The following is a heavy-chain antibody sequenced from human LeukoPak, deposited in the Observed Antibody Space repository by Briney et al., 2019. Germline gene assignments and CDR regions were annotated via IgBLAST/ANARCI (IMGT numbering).Heavy chain of an antibody. D-gene: IGHD6-19*01. CDR3: AVSVAGRAFDY. Sequence: WVSSIDSSSSYIYYADSMKGRFTISRDNAKNSLYLQMNSLRADDTAVYYCAVSVAGRAFDYWGQGTLVTVSS. CDR2: IDSSSSYI. J-gene: IGHJ4*02. V-gene: IGHV3-21*01.